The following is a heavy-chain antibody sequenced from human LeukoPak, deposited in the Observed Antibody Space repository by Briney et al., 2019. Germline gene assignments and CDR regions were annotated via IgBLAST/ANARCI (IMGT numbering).Heavy chain of an antibody. V-gene: IGHV1-8*01. J-gene: IGHJ3*02. CDR1: GYTFTSYD. CDR2: MNPNSGNT. CDR3: ARGPMVRGVIGDAFDI. D-gene: IGHD3-10*01. Sequence: GASVKVSCKASGYTFTSYDINWVRQSTGRGLEWMGWMNPNSGNTGYAQKFQGRVTMTRNTSISTAYMELSSLRSEDTAVYYCARGPMVRGVIGDAFDIWGQGTMVTVSS.